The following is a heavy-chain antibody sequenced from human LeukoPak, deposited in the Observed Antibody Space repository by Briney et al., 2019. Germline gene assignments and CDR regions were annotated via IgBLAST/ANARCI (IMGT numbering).Heavy chain of an antibody. Sequence: GGSLRLSCAASGFIFSSYEMNWVRQAPGKGLEWVSYISSSGSTVYYADSVKGRFTISRDNAQNSLYLQMNSLRAEDTAVYYCARGGNYYGSGSYQEFDYWGQGTLVTVSS. CDR3: ARGGNYYGSGSYQEFDY. J-gene: IGHJ4*02. V-gene: IGHV3-48*03. CDR1: GFIFSSYE. CDR2: ISSSGSTV. D-gene: IGHD3-10*01.